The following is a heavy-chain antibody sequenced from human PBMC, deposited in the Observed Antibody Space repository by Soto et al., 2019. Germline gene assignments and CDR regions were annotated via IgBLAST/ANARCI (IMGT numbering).Heavy chain of an antibody. CDR1: GYSFTKYG. CDR3: AREASVLIPAAHPSRFDS. CDR2: ISPYGGYT. D-gene: IGHD2-2*01. Sequence: ASVKVSCKAFGYSFTKYGINWVRQAPGQGLEWVGWISPYGGYTHSAQKFHGRLTLTTDTAASTAYMELRILRSADTALYYCAREASVLIPAAHPSRFDSWGQGTLVTVSS. J-gene: IGHJ4*02. V-gene: IGHV1-18*01.